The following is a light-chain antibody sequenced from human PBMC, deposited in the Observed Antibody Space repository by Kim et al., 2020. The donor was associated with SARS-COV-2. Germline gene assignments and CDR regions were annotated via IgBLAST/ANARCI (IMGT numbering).Light chain of an antibody. Sequence: PRQTASITCSGYKVGDQYVSGYQQKPGQSPGVVIYQDNQRPSGIPERFSGSNSGNTATLTISGTQAMDEADYYCQAWDSSTHNYVFGAGTKVTVL. V-gene: IGLV3-1*01. CDR3: QAWDSSTHNYV. J-gene: IGLJ1*01. CDR1: KVGDQY. CDR2: QDN.